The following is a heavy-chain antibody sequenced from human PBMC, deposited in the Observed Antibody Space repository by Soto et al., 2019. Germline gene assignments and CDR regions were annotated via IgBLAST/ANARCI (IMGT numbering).Heavy chain of an antibody. J-gene: IGHJ2*01. Sequence: QMQLVQSGPEVKKPGTSVKVSCKASGFTFTSSAVQWVRQARGQRLEWIGWIVVGSGNTNYAQKFQERVTITRDMSTSTAYMELSSLRSEDTAVYYCAAAGPHGEDWYFDLWGRGTLVTVSS. CDR1: GFTFTSSA. CDR3: AAAGPHGEDWYFDL. D-gene: IGHD4-17*01. CDR2: IVVGSGNT. V-gene: IGHV1-58*01.